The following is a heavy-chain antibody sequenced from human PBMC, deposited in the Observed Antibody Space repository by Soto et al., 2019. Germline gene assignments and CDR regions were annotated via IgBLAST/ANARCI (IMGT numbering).Heavy chain of an antibody. CDR1: GFTFSSYG. CDR3: AKELDQAWLHFSPRPRGAFDS. D-gene: IGHD5-12*01. J-gene: IGHJ3*02. V-gene: IGHV3-30*18. Sequence: SLRLSCAASGFTFSSYGMHWVRQAPGKGLEWVAVISYDGSNKYYADSVKGRFTISRDNSKNTLYLQMNSLRAEDTAVYYCAKELDQAWLHFSPRPRGAFDSWGQGTMVTVSS. CDR2: ISYDGSNK.